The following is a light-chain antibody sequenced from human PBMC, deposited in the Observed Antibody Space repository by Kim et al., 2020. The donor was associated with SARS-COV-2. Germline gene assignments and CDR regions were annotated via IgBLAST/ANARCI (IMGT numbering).Light chain of an antibody. Sequence: GQRVPLSCSGSSSNVGRHFLNWYQQLPGTAPNVFFYNDKQRPSGVPDRFSGSRSGTSASLAISGLQSEDEADYYCATWDVTLNGWVFGGGTQLTVL. CDR1: SSNVGRHF. CDR2: NDK. CDR3: ATWDVTLNGWV. V-gene: IGLV1-44*01. J-gene: IGLJ3*02.